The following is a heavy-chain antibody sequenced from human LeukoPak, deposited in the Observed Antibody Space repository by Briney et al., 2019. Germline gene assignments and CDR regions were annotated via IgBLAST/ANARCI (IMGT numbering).Heavy chain of an antibody. Sequence: SETLSLTCTVSGGSISSYYWSQIRQPPGEGLEWIGSIYYSGITNYNPSLKSRVSISVDTSKNQFSLKLSSVTAADTAVYYCARQGMDYGDYYFDYWGQGTLVTVSS. J-gene: IGHJ4*02. CDR1: GGSISSYY. D-gene: IGHD4-17*01. CDR3: ARQGMDYGDYYFDY. CDR2: IYYSGIT. V-gene: IGHV4-59*08.